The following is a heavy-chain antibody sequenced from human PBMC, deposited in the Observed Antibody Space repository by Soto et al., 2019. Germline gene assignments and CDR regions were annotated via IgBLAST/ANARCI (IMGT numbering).Heavy chain of an antibody. Sequence: GESLKISCKGSGYSFTSYWIGWVRQMPGKGLEWMGIIYPGDSDTRYSPSFQGQVTISADKSISTVYLQWSSLKASDTAMYYCATHSAGAGTPWYGMDVWGQGTTVTVSS. J-gene: IGHJ6*02. CDR1: GYSFTSYW. V-gene: IGHV5-51*01. CDR2: IYPGDSDT. CDR3: ATHSAGAGTPWYGMDV. D-gene: IGHD6-19*01.